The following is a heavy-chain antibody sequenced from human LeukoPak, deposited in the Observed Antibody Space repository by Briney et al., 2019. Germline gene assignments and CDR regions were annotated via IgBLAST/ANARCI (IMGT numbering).Heavy chain of an antibody. CDR2: ISWNSGSI. Sequence: PGGSLRLSCAASGFTFDDYAMHWVRQAPGKGLEWVSGISWNSGSIGYADSVKGRFTISRDNAKNSLYLQMNSLRAEDTALYYCAKGNSHIVGARPDYWGQGTLVTVSS. V-gene: IGHV3-9*01. D-gene: IGHD1-26*01. CDR3: AKGNSHIVGARPDY. CDR1: GFTFDDYA. J-gene: IGHJ4*02.